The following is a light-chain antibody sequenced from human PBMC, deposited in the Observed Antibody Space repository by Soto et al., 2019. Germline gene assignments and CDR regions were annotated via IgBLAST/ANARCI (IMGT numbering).Light chain of an antibody. CDR1: STDVGSYNY. J-gene: IGLJ1*01. CDR2: DVS. CDR3: SSYTPSTTYV. V-gene: IGLV2-14*01. Sequence: QSALTQPASVSGSPGQSITISCTGTSTDVGSYNYVSWYQQHPGKVPKLMIYDVSSRPSGVSNRFSGSKSGTTASLTISGLHADDEADYYCSSYTPSTTYVFGAGTKLTVL.